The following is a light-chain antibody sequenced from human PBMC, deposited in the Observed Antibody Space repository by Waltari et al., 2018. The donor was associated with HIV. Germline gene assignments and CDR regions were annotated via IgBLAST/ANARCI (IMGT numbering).Light chain of an antibody. CDR3: AAWDDSLSAWV. CDR1: SSNIGRNT. CDR2: SNN. Sequence: QSVLTQPPSASGTPGQRVTISCSGSSSNIGRNTVNWFQQLPGTAPKLLIYSNNQGPSGVPDRLSGSKSDTSASLAISGLQSEDEADYYCAAWDDSLSAWVFGGGTKLAVL. J-gene: IGLJ3*02. V-gene: IGLV1-44*01.